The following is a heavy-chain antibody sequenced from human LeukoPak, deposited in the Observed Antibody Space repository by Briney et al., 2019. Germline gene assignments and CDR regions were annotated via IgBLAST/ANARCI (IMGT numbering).Heavy chain of an antibody. CDR2: IIPIFGIA. D-gene: IGHD3-22*01. V-gene: IGHV1-69*04. J-gene: IGHJ4*02. Sequence: GASVKVSCKASGGTFSSYAISWVRQAPGQGLEWTGRIIPIFGIANYAQKFQGRVTITADKSTSTAYMELSSLRSEDTAVYYCARASYYYDSSGYYLDYWGQGTLVTVSS. CDR3: ARASYYYDSSGYYLDY. CDR1: GGTFSSYA.